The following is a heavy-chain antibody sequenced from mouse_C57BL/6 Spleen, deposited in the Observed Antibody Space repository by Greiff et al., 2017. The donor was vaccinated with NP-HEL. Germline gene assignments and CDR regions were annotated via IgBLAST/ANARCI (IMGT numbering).Heavy chain of an antibody. J-gene: IGHJ2*01. CDR1: GYAFSSSW. D-gene: IGHD1-1*01. Sequence: VQRVESGPELVKPGASVKISCKASGYAFSSSWMNWVKQRPGKGLEWIGRIYPGDGDTNYNGKFKGKATLTADKSSSTAYMQLSSLTSEDSAVYFCARRGTTVVDFDYWGQGTTLTVSS. CDR2: IYPGDGDT. CDR3: ARRGTTVVDFDY. V-gene: IGHV1-82*01.